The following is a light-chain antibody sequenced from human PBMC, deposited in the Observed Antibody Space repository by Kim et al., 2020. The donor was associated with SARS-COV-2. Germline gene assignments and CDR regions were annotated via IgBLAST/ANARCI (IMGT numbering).Light chain of an antibody. V-gene: IGLV3-25*03. CDR2: KDS. CDR1: ALPEKQ. J-gene: IGLJ1*01. CDR3: QSADGSGTYV. Sequence: SYELTQPPSVSVSPGHTARITCSGDALPEKQTYWYQQKSGQAPLLVIYKDSERPSGIPGRFSGSSSGTTVTLTISGVQAEDDADYYCQSADGSGTYVFGTGTKVTVL.